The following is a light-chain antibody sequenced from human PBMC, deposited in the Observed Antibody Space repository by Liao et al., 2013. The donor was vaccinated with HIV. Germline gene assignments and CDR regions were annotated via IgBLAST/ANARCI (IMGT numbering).Light chain of an antibody. V-gene: IGLV3-25*02. Sequence: SYELTQPPSVSVSPGQTARITCSGDALPKQYAYWYQQKPGQAPVLLIYKDSERPSGIPERFSGSNSGNTATLTISGTQAVDEAVYYCQTWDSSTVVFGGGTKLTVL. CDR3: QTWDSSTVV. J-gene: IGLJ2*01. CDR2: KDS. CDR1: ALPKQY.